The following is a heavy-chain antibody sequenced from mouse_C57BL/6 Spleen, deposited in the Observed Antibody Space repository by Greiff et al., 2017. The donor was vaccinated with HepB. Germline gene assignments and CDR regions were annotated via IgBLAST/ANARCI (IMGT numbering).Heavy chain of an antibody. D-gene: IGHD2-3*01. Sequence: QVQLQQSGAELVKPGASVTLSCKASGYNFTSYWMHWVKQRPGQGLEWLGMIHPNSGSTKYNEKFKRKATLTVDKSSSTAYMQLSSLTSEDSAVYYCARDGYYDWYFDVWGTGTTVTFSS. CDR2: IHPNSGST. CDR3: ARDGYYDWYFDV. V-gene: IGHV1-64*01. CDR1: GYNFTSYW. J-gene: IGHJ1*03.